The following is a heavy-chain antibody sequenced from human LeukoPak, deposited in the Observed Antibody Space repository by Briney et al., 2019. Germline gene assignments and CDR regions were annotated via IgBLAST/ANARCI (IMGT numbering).Heavy chain of an antibody. V-gene: IGHV3-48*03. J-gene: IGHJ4*02. CDR2: ISSSSSPI. D-gene: IGHD6-19*01. Sequence: QPGGSLRLSCAASGFTFNSYEMNWVRQAPGKGLEWVSFISSSSSPIYYADSVKGRFTISRDNAKNSVYLQMNSLRDEDTAVYYCARGGLEWLSYWGQGTLVTVSS. CDR3: ARGGLEWLSY. CDR1: GFTFNSYE.